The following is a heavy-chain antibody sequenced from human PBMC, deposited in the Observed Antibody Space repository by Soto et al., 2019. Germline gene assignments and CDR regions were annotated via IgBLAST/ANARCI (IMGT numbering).Heavy chain of an antibody. Sequence: GGSLRLSCAASGFTFSSYAMHWVRQAPGKGLEWVAVISYDGSNKYYADSVKGRFTISSDNSKNTVYLQMNSLRAEDTAVYYCAIRMVRGVIAAFDIWGQGTMVTVSS. D-gene: IGHD3-10*01. CDR2: ISYDGSNK. CDR1: GFTFSSYA. V-gene: IGHV3-30-3*01. J-gene: IGHJ3*02. CDR3: AIRMVRGVIAAFDI.